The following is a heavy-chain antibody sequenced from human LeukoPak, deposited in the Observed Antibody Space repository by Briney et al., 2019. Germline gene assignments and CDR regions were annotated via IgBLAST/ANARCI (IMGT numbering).Heavy chain of an antibody. CDR2: ISYDGSNK. CDR1: GFTFSSYG. J-gene: IGHJ4*02. D-gene: IGHD6-19*01. Sequence: GGSLRLSCAASGFTFSSYGMHWVRQAPGKGLEWVAVISYDGSNKYYADSVKGRFTISRDNSKNTLYLQMNSLRAEDTAVYYCARGKEPVAGSLSHFDYWGQGTLVTVSS. V-gene: IGHV3-30*03. CDR3: ARGKEPVAGSLSHFDY.